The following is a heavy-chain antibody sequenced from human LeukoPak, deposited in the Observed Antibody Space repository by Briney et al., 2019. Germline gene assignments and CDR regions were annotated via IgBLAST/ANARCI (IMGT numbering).Heavy chain of an antibody. V-gene: IGHV1-46*01. CDR1: GYTFTSYY. CDR3: ARDYYDSSGYSANWFDP. Sequence: ASVKVSCKASGYTFTSYYMHWVRQAPGQGLEWMGIINPSGGSTSYAQKFQGRVTMARDMSTSTVYMELSSLRSEDTAVYYCARDYYDSSGYSANWFDPWGQGTLVTVSS. CDR2: INPSGGST. J-gene: IGHJ5*02. D-gene: IGHD3-22*01.